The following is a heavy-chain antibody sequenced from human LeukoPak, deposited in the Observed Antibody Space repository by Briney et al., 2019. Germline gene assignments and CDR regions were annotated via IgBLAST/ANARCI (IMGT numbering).Heavy chain of an antibody. J-gene: IGHJ6*02. CDR2: INAGNGNT. Sequence: XASGYTFTSYAMHWVRQAPGQRLEWMGWINAGNGNTKYSQKFQGRVTIARDTSASTAYMELSSLRSEDTAVYYCARVGYYGSGSYYNDYGMDVWGQGTTVTVSS. CDR3: ARVGYYGSGSYYNDYGMDV. CDR1: GYTFTSYA. V-gene: IGHV1-3*01. D-gene: IGHD3-10*01.